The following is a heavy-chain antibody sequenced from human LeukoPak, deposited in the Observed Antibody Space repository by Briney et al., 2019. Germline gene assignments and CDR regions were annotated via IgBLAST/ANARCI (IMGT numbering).Heavy chain of an antibody. CDR2: INTGNGNT. Sequence: ASVKVSCKASGYTSTYYAMHWVRQAPGERLEWMGWINTGNGNTKYSQNFQGRVTITRDTSASTGYMELSSLRSEDTAVYYCARPVGRLGSSVLPPDYWGQGTLVTVSS. CDR1: GYTSTYYA. CDR3: ARPVGRLGSSVLPPDY. J-gene: IGHJ4*02. D-gene: IGHD6-13*01. V-gene: IGHV1-3*04.